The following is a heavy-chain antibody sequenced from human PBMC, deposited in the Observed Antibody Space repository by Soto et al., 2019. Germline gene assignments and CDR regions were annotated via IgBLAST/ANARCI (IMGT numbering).Heavy chain of an antibody. Sequence: SETLSLTCAVSGGSISISNWCSCVRQPPGKGLEWIGEIYHSGSTNYNPSLKSRVTISVDKSKNQFSLKLSSVTAADTAVYYCARKGGAAGDIDYWGQGTLVTVSS. D-gene: IGHD6-13*01. CDR1: GGSISISNW. CDR2: IYHSGST. V-gene: IGHV4-4*02. J-gene: IGHJ4*02. CDR3: ARKGGAAGDIDY.